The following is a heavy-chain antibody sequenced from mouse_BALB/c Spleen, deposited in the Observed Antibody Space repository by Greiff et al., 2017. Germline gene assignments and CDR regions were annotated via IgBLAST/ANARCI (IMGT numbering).Heavy chain of an antibody. Sequence: EVKVVESGGGLVQPGGSLRLSCATSGFTFTDYYMSWVRQPPGKALEWLGFIRNKANGYTTEYSASLKGRFTITRDNSQNILYLQMNTLRAEDSATYYCARGYDYDGGLYYFDYWGQGTTLTVSS. J-gene: IGHJ2*01. V-gene: IGHV7-3*02. CDR1: GFTFTDYY. CDR2: IRNKANGYTT. D-gene: IGHD2-4*01. CDR3: ARGYDYDGGLYYFDY.